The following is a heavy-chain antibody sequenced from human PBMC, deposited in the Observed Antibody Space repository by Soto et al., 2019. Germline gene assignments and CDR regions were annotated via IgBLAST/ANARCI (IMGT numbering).Heavy chain of an antibody. V-gene: IGHV4-30-4*01. CDR2: IYYSGST. CDR1: GGSISSGDYY. D-gene: IGHD6-6*01. CDR3: ARESRVAARASIDY. J-gene: IGHJ4*02. Sequence: QVQLQESGPGLVKPSQTLSLTCTVSGGSISSGDYYWSWIRQPPGKGLEWIGYIYYSGSTYYNPSLKSRVTXXVXTCXNQFSLKLSSVTAADTAVYYCARESRVAARASIDYWGQGTLVTVSS.